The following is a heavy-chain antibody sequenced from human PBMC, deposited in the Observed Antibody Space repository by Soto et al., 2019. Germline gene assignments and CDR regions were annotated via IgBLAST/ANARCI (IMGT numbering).Heavy chain of an antibody. D-gene: IGHD5-12*01. Sequence: QITLKESGPTLVKPTQTLTLTCTFSGISLSTDAVGVAWIRQPPGKALEWLALIYWDDDKRYSPSVKSRLTITKDTSKNQVVLTMTNLDPVDTATYYCAHRGEVATIIADAFDIWGPGTSVTVSS. V-gene: IGHV2-5*02. CDR1: GISLSTDAVG. CDR3: AHRGEVATIIADAFDI. J-gene: IGHJ3*02. CDR2: IYWDDDK.